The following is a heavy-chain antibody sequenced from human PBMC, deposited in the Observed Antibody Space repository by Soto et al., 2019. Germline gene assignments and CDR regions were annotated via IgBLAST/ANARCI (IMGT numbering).Heavy chain of an antibody. V-gene: IGHV5-51*01. CDR1: GYSFTSYW. J-gene: IGHJ6*02. CDR3: ARAHSSPYYYYGMDV. CDR2: IYPGDSDT. Sequence: GESLKISCQGSGYSFTSYWIGWVRQMPGKGLEWMGIIYPGDSDTRYSPSFQGQVTISADKSISTAYLQWSSLKASGTAMYYCARAHSSPYYYYGMDVWGQGTTVTVSS.